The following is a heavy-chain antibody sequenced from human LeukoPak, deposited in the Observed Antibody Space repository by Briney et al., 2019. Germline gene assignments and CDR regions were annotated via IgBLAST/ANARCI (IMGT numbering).Heavy chain of an antibody. V-gene: IGHV4-59*08. CDR3: ARFWYYYYYMDV. D-gene: IGHD3-3*01. CDR1: GGSMTTYY. Sequence: PSETLSLTCTVSGGSMTTYYWSWIRQPPGKGLEWIGYIYYSGSTNYNPSLKSRVTISVDTSKNQFSLKLSSVTAADTAVYYCARFWYYYYYMDVWGKGTTVTVSS. CDR2: IYYSGST. J-gene: IGHJ6*03.